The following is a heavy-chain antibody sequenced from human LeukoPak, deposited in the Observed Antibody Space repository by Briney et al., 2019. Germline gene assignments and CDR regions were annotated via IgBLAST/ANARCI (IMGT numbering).Heavy chain of an antibody. V-gene: IGHV1-24*01. CDR3: ATVVPRRGYSGYDEYNWFDR. J-gene: IGHJ5*02. Sequence: SVNVSCKLSGYTLTELSMQWVRQAPRKGLEWMGGFDPEDGEAIYAQKFQGRVTMTEDTSTDTAYMELSRLRSEDTAVYYCATVVPRRGYSGYDEYNWFDRWGQGTLVTVSS. CDR2: FDPEDGEA. CDR1: GYTLTELS. D-gene: IGHD5-12*01.